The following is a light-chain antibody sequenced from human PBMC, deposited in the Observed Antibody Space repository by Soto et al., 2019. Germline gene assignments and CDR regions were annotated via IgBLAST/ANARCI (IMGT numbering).Light chain of an antibody. V-gene: IGKV1-39*01. CDR2: AAS. J-gene: IGKJ2*01. Sequence: DIQMTQSPSSLSASVGDRVTITCRASQSISYYLNWYQQKPGKAPKLLIYAASTLQSGVPSRFSGSGSGTDFTLTISSLQPEDFATYYCQQSYKTPPYTFGQGTKLEIK. CDR1: QSISYY. CDR3: QQSYKTPPYT.